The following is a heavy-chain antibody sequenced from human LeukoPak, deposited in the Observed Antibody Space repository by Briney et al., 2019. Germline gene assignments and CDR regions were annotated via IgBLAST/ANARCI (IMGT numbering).Heavy chain of an antibody. D-gene: IGHD5-24*01. CDR3: ARLLGMVTTFDI. Sequence: GGSLRLSCAASGFXISNYWISWVRQAPGKGLEWVASISPDGSVKHYVDSVKGRFTISRDNAKNSLPLQMNSPRAEDTAVYFCARLLGMVTTFDIWGQGTVVTVSS. J-gene: IGHJ3*02. V-gene: IGHV3-7*02. CDR2: ISPDGSVK. CDR1: GFXISNYW.